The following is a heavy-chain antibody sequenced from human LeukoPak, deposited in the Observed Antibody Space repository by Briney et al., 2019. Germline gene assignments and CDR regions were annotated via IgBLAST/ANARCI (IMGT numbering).Heavy chain of an antibody. J-gene: IGHJ4*02. CDR1: GFTFSSYG. V-gene: IGHV3-33*01. CDR3: ATVGLLYDSSGYY. D-gene: IGHD3-22*01. CDR2: IWYDGSNK. Sequence: GGSLRLSCAASGFTFSSYGMHWVRQAPGKGLEWGAVIWYDGSNKYYADSVKGRFTISRDNSKNTLYLQMNSLRAEDTAVYYCATVGLLYDSSGYYWGQGALVTVSS.